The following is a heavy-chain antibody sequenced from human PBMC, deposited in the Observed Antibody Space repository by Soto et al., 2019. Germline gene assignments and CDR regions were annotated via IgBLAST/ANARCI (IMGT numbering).Heavy chain of an antibody. V-gene: IGHV3-74*01. D-gene: IGHD5-12*01. CDR3: RRGGSGYSGYDHLDY. Sequence: GSLRLSCAASVFTFSTYWMHWVRQAAGKLLVWVSGIKSDGSSKSYADYVKRRFTITRENAKNTLYQQMNSMRGEDKAVYYCRRGGSGYSGYDHLDYWGQGTLVTVSS. J-gene: IGHJ4*02. CDR1: VFTFSTYW. CDR2: IKSDGSSK.